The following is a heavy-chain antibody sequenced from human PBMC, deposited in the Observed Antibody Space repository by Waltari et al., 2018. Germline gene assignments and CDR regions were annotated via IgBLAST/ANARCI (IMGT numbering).Heavy chain of an antibody. D-gene: IGHD6-25*01. V-gene: IGHV4-31*01. CDR3: ARVSQRRGVFDY. J-gene: IGHJ4*02. CDR2: IYYSGST. Sequence: QVQLQESGPGLVKPSQTLSLTCTVSGGSISSGGYYWSWIRQHPGKGLEWIGYIYYSGSTDYNPSLKSLVTISVDTSKNQFSLKRSSVTAADTAVYYCARVSQRRGVFDYWGQGTLVTVSS. CDR1: GGSISSGGYY.